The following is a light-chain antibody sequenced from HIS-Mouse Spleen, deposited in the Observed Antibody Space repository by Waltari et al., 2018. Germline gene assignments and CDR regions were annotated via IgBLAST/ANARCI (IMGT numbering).Light chain of an antibody. J-gene: IGLJ2*01. Sequence: SYVLTQPPSVSVAPGKTARITSGGNNSRSNSVHLYQQKPGQAPVLVVYADSDRPSGIPERFSGSNSGNTATLTISRVEAGDEADYYCQVWDSSSDHVVFGGGTKLTVL. CDR2: ADS. V-gene: IGLV3-21*03. CDR1: NSRSNS. CDR3: QVWDSSSDHVV.